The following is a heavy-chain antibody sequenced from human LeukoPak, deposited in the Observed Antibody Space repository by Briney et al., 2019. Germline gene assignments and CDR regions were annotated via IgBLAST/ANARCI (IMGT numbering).Heavy chain of an antibody. D-gene: IGHD4-17*01. V-gene: IGHV1-58*01. CDR1: GFTFTSSA. CDR2: IVVGSGNT. Sequence: ASVKVSCKASGFTFTSSAVQWVRQARGQGLEWIGWIVVGSGNTNYAQKFQERVTTTRDMSTSTAYMEPSSLRSEDTAVYYCAAVGTTDYYYGMDVWGKGTTVTVSS. J-gene: IGHJ6*04. CDR3: AAVGTTDYYYGMDV.